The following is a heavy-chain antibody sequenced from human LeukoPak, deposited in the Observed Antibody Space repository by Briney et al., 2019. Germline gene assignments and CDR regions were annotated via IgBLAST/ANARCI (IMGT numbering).Heavy chain of an antibody. CDR2: INPNSGGT. CDR1: GYTFTGYY. J-gene: IGHJ5*02. CDR3: ARDSDNWFDP. V-gene: IGHV1-2*04. Sequence: ASVKVSCKASGYTFTGYYTHWVRQAPGQGLEWMGWINPNSGGTNYAQKFQGWVTMTRDTSISTAYMELSRLRSDDTAVYYCARDSDNWFDPWAREPWSPSPQ.